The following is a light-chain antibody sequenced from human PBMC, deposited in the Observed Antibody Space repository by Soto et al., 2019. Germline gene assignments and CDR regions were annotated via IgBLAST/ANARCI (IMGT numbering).Light chain of an antibody. CDR2: GAS. V-gene: IGKV3-20*01. Sequence: EIVLTQSPGTLSLSPGERATLSCRASQSISGTYLAWYQQKPGRAPRIRIYGASNRATGIPDRFSGSGSGTDFTLTISRREPEDFAVYYGQHYGISPPWTFGQGTKVELK. J-gene: IGKJ1*01. CDR1: QSISGTY. CDR3: QHYGISPPWT.